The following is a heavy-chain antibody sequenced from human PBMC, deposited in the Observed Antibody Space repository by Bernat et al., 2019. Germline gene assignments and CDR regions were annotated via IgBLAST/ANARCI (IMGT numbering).Heavy chain of an antibody. CDR3: ARLTTAWRYCSSTSCYGGPFDP. V-gene: IGHV1-69*04. CDR1: GGTFSSYA. CDR2: IIPILGIA. J-gene: IGHJ5*02. Sequence: QVQLVQSGAEVKKPGSSVKVSCKASGGTFSSYAISWVRQAPGQGLEWMGRIIPILGIANYAQKFQGRVTITADKSTSTAYMELSSLRSEDTAVYYCARLTTAWRYCSSTSCYGGPFDPWGKGTLVTVSS. D-gene: IGHD2-2*01.